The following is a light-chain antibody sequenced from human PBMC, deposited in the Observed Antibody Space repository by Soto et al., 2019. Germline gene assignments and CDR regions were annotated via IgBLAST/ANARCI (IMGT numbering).Light chain of an antibody. CDR1: QNINTW. V-gene: IGKV1-5*03. J-gene: IGKJ1*01. CDR2: TAS. Sequence: DIQMTQSPSTLSASLGDRISISCRASQNINTWLAWYQQRPWKAPKLLIYTASNLGSGVPSRFSGSGSGTDCTLTINGLQPDDFATYYCQQYNSYSRTFGPGTKVEI. CDR3: QQYNSYSRT.